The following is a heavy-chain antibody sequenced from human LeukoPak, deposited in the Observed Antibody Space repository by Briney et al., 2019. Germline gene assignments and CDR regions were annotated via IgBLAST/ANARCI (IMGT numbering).Heavy chain of an antibody. CDR1: GYTFTSYG. CDR3: ARDKPTVTTPNWFDP. D-gene: IGHD4-17*01. CDR2: ISAYNGNT. Sequence: ASVKVSCKASGYTFTSYGISWVRQAPGQGLEWKGWISAYNGNTNYAQKLQGRVTMTTDTSTSTAYMELRSLRSDDTAVYYCARDKPTVTTPNWFDPWGQGTLVTVSS. J-gene: IGHJ5*02. V-gene: IGHV1-18*01.